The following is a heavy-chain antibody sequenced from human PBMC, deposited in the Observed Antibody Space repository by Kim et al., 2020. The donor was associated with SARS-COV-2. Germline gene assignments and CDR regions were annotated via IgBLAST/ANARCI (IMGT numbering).Heavy chain of an antibody. CDR1: GGSISSYY. CDR3: ARAEAATPTNWFDP. J-gene: IGHJ5*02. V-gene: IGHV4-59*13. CDR2: IYYSGST. Sequence: SETLSLTCTVSGGSISSYYWSWIRQPPGKGLEWIGYIYYSGSTNYNPSLKSRVTISVDTSKNQFSLKLSSVTAADTAVYYCARAEAATPTNWFDPWGQGTLVTVSS. D-gene: IGHD2-15*01.